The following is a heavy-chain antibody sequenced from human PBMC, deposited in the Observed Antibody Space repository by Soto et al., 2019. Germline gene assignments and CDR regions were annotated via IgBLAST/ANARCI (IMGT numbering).Heavy chain of an antibody. CDR3: TTDPRWLHSSVRADY. CDR1: GFTFSNAW. J-gene: IGHJ4*02. V-gene: IGHV3-15*07. CDR2: IKSKTDSGTT. Sequence: EVQLVESGGGLVQPGGSLRLSCAASGFTFSNAWMNWVRQAPGKGLEWVGRIKSKTDSGTTDYAAPVKGRFTISRDDSKNTLYLQMNSLKTEDPAVYYCTTDPRWLHSSVRADYWGQGTLVTVSS. D-gene: IGHD3-10*01.